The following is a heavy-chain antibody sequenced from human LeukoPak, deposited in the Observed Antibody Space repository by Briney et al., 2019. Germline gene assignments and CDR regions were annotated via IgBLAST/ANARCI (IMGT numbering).Heavy chain of an antibody. D-gene: IGHD6-6*01. J-gene: IGHJ4*02. V-gene: IGHV3-30*02. Sequence: SGGSLRLSCAASGFTFSSYGMHWVRQAPGKGLEWVAFIRYDGSNKYYADSVKGRFTISRDNSKNTLYLQMNSLRAEDTAVYYCARIGYSSSSFDYWGQGTLVTVSS. CDR2: IRYDGSNK. CDR1: GFTFSSYG. CDR3: ARIGYSSSSFDY.